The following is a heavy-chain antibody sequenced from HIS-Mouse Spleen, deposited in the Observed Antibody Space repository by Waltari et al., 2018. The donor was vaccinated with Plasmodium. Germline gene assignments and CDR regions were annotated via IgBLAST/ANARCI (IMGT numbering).Heavy chain of an antibody. CDR1: GYTFTGYY. CDR3: ARRSSNNHYYHSNPDWFDP. CDR2: INPNSGGT. V-gene: IGHV1-2*02. Sequence: QVQLVQSGAEVKKPGASVKVSCKASGYTFTGYYMHWVRQAPGQGLERMGWINPNSGGTNYAQKFQGRVTMTRDTSISTAYMELRRLRSDDTAVYYCARRSSNNHYYHSNPDWFDPWGQGTLVTVSS. J-gene: IGHJ5*02. D-gene: IGHD3-22*01.